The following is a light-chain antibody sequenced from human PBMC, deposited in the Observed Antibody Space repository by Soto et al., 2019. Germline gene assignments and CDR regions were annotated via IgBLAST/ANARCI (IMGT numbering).Light chain of an antibody. J-gene: IGKJ3*01. CDR1: QGVGSY. V-gene: IGKV3-11*01. Sequence: EIVLTQSPATLSLSPGESGTLSCRASQGVGSYLVWYQQRPGQTPRLLIYDASKRATDIPARFSGSGSGTDFTLTISSLEPEDFAVYYCQQRYNWTLTFGPGTKVDI. CDR2: DAS. CDR3: QQRYNWTLT.